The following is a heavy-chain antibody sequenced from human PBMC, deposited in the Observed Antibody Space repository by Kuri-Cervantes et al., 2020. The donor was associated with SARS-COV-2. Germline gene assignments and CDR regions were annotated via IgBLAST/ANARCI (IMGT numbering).Heavy chain of an antibody. CDR3: ARDLSDSSTPPHDP. V-gene: IGHV3-48*01. Sequence: GGSLRLSCAASGFTFSSYSMNWVRQAPGKGLEWVSYISSSSSTIYYADSVKGRFTISRDNAKNSLYLQMNSLRAEDTALYYCARDLSDSSTPPHDPWGQGTLVTVSS. CDR1: GFTFSSYS. CDR2: ISSSSSTI. D-gene: IGHD2-2*01. J-gene: IGHJ5*02.